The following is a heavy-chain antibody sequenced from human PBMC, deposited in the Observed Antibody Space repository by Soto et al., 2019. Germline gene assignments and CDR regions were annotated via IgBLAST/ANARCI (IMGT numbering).Heavy chain of an antibody. Sequence: PSETLSLTCTVSGDSIRSYYWSWIRQPPGKGLEWIGYIYDSGSTNYNPSLKSRVTISVDTSKSQFSLKLSSATAADTAVYYCARDRAYYESSGLYFDYWGQGTLVTVSS. J-gene: IGHJ4*02. CDR3: ARDRAYYESSGLYFDY. V-gene: IGHV4-59*01. D-gene: IGHD3-22*01. CDR1: GDSIRSYY. CDR2: IYDSGST.